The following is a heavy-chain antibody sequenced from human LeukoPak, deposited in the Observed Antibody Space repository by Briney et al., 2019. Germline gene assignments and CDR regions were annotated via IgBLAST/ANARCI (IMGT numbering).Heavy chain of an antibody. V-gene: IGHV3-21*01. J-gene: IGHJ4*02. CDR1: GFTFSGYS. Sequence: GGSLRLSCAASGFTFSGYSMNWVRQAPGKGLEWVSSISSSSSYIYYADSVKGRFTISRDNAKNSLYLQMNSLRAEDTAVYYCARDPSVAADYWGQGTLVTVSS. CDR3: ARDPSVAADY. D-gene: IGHD2-15*01. CDR2: ISSSSSYI.